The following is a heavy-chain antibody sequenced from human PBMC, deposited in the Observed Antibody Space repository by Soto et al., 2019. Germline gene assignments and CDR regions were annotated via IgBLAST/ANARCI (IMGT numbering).Heavy chain of an antibody. D-gene: IGHD6-13*01. Sequence: PGGSLRLSCAASGFTFISYAMSWVRQAPGKGLEWVSVISGSGGSTYYADSVKGRFTISRDNSKNTLYLQMNSLRAEDTAGYYCARRGPGTYFDYWGQGTLVTVSS. J-gene: IGHJ4*02. CDR3: ARRGPGTYFDY. CDR1: GFTFISYA. CDR2: ISGSGGST. V-gene: IGHV3-23*01.